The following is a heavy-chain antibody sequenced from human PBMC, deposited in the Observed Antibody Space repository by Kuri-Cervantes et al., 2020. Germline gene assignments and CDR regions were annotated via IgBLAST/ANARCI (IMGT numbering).Heavy chain of an antibody. CDR3: ARARRSIAVAGATDY. V-gene: IGHV4-61*01. Sequence: GSLRLSCTVSGGSISSSSYYWSWIRQPPGKGLEWIGYIYYSGSTNYNPSLKSRVTISVDTSKNQFSLKLSSVTAADTAVYYCARARRSIAVAGATDYWGQGTLVTVSS. J-gene: IGHJ4*02. CDR1: GGSISSSSYY. CDR2: IYYSGST. D-gene: IGHD6-19*01.